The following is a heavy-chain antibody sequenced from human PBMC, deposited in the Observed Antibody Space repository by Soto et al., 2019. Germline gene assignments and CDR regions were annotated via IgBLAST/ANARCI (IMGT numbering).Heavy chain of an antibody. J-gene: IGHJ4*02. CDR1: GFTFSSYG. D-gene: IGHD2-21*02. V-gene: IGHV3-30*18. Sequence: QVQLVESGGGVVQPGRSLRLSCAASGFTFSSYGMHWVRQAPGKGLEWVAVISYDGSNKYYADSVKGRFTISRDNSKNTLYLQMNSLRAEDTAVYYCAKDSRLVVVTAPYDYWGQGTLVTVSS. CDR2: ISYDGSNK. CDR3: AKDSRLVVVTAPYDY.